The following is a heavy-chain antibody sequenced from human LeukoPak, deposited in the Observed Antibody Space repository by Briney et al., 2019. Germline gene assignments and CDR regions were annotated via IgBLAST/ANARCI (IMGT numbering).Heavy chain of an antibody. CDR1: GFTFSSYA. D-gene: IGHD6-19*01. CDR3: ARGTPSSSGWLYYGMDV. J-gene: IGHJ6*02. V-gene: IGHV3-30-3*01. Sequence: GGSLRLSCAASGFTFSSYAMHWVRQAPGKGLEWVAVISYDGSNKYYADSVKGRFTISRDNSKNTLYLQMNSLRAEDTAVYYCARGTPSSSGWLYYGMDVWGQGTTVTVSS. CDR2: ISYDGSNK.